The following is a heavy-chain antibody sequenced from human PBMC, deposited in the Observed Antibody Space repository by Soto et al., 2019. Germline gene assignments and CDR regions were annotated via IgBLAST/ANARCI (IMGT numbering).Heavy chain of an antibody. CDR1: GGTFSSYA. CDR3: AIFSDYSDRSGYHSKRYFWFDY. CDR2: IIPIFGTA. V-gene: IGHV1-69*13. D-gene: IGHD3-22*01. Sequence: SVKVSCKASGGTFSSYAISWVRQAPGQGLEWMGGIIPIFGTANYAQKFQGRVTITADESTSTAYMELSSLRSEDTAVYYCAIFSDYSDRSGYHSKRYFWFDYWGQGTLVTVSS. J-gene: IGHJ5*01.